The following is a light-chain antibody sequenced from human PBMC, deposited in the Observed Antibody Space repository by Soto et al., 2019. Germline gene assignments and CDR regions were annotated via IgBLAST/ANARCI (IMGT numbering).Light chain of an antibody. J-gene: IGLJ3*02. CDR1: SRDVGAFDF. CDR3: SSYAGDNIWV. V-gene: IGLV2-8*01. Sequence: QSALTQPPSASGSPGQSVTISCTGTSRDVGAFDFISWYQQHPGKAPKLMIFDVSRRPSGVPRRFSGSKSGYTASLTVSGLRAEDEADYYCSSYAGDNIWVFGGGTKLTVL. CDR2: DVS.